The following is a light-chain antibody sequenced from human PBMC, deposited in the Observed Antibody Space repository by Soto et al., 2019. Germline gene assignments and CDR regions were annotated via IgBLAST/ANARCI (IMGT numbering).Light chain of an antibody. CDR3: QQLNTYPRT. V-gene: IGKV1-9*01. Sequence: QLTQSPSSLSTSVGDRVTITCRASQGISTSLAWYQQKPGKAPILLIYAASTLQSGVPSRFSGSGAGTDFTLTISSLQPEDFATYYCQQLNTYPRTFGPGTKVDIK. CDR2: AAS. J-gene: IGKJ3*01. CDR1: QGISTS.